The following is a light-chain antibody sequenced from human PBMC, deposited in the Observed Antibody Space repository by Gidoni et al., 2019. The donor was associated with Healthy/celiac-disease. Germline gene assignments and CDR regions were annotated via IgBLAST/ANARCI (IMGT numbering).Light chain of an antibody. CDR2: AAS. Sequence: DIQMTQSPYALSASVGDRVTITCRASQSISSYLHWYQQKPGKAPKLLIYAASSLQSGVPSRFSGSGSGTDFTLTISSLQPEDFAIYYCQQSYSTLPIPFGQGTRLEIK. J-gene: IGKJ5*01. V-gene: IGKV1-39*01. CDR3: QQSYSTLPIP. CDR1: QSISSY.